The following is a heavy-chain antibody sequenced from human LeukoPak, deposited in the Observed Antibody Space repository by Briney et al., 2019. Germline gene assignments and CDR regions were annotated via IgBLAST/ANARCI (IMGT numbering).Heavy chain of an antibody. CDR2: ISAYNGNT. J-gene: IGHJ5*02. CDR1: GYTFTSYG. CDR3: ARVHGVGPLRYFDWPNLNWFDP. D-gene: IGHD3-9*01. V-gene: IGHV1-18*01. Sequence: GASVKVSCKASGYTFTSYGISWVRQAPGQGLEWMGWISAYNGNTNYAQKLQGRVTMTRNTSISTAYMELSSLRSEDTAVYYCARVHGVGPLRYFDWPNLNWFDPWGQGTLVTVSS.